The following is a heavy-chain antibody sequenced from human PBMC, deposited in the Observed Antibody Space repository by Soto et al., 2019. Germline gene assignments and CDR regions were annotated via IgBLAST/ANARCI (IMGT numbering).Heavy chain of an antibody. CDR1: GYTFTSYW. V-gene: IGHV5-10-1*01. Sequence: PGESLKISCKGSGYTFTSYWISWVRQMPGKGLEWMGRIDPSDSRSNYSPSFQGHVTISVDKSINTAYLQWSSLKASDTAMYYCARRVGYCSSHNCYNGMDVWGQGTTVTVSS. CDR2: IDPSDSRS. CDR3: ARRVGYCSSHNCYNGMDV. J-gene: IGHJ6*02. D-gene: IGHD2-2*01.